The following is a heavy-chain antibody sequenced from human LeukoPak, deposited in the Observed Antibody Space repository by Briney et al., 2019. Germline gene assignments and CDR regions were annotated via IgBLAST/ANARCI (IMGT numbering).Heavy chain of an antibody. CDR3: ARGRYLYYYGSGSYRPFDP. D-gene: IGHD3-10*01. CDR2: INHSGST. J-gene: IGHJ5*02. V-gene: IGHV4-34*01. Sequence: SETLSLTCAVYGGSFSGYYWSWIRQPPGEGLERIGEINHSGSTNYNPSLKSRVTISVDTSKNQFSLKLSSVTAADTAVYYCARGRYLYYYGSGSYRPFDPWGQGTLVTVSS. CDR1: GGSFSGYY.